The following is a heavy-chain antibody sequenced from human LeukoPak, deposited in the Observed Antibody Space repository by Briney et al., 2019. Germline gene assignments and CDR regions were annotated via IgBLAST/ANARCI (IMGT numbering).Heavy chain of an antibody. CDR1: GFIFSNYD. CDR2: IIRNGDR. CDR3: VRYCNGGSCYRAAFDV. V-gene: IGHV3-64D*06. J-gene: IGHJ3*01. D-gene: IGHD2-15*01. Sequence: GGSLRLSCLGTGFIFSNYDMHWVRQAPGKGLEYVSVIIRNGDRYYSDSVKGRFTISRDNSKNTVYLQMSSLRAEDTAVYYCVRYCNGGSCYRAAFDVWGPGTMVTVSS.